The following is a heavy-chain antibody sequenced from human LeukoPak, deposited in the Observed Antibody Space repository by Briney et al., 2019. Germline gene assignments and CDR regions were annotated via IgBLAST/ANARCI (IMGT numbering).Heavy chain of an antibody. CDR3: AKDEYSSSSDY. D-gene: IGHD6-6*01. Sequence: GGSLRLSCAASGFTFSSYGMPWVRQAPGKGLEWVAVISYDGSNKYYADSVKGRFTISRDNSKNTLYLQMNSLRAEDTAVYYCAKDEYSSSSDYWGQGTLVTVSS. CDR1: GFTFSSYG. V-gene: IGHV3-30*18. J-gene: IGHJ4*02. CDR2: ISYDGSNK.